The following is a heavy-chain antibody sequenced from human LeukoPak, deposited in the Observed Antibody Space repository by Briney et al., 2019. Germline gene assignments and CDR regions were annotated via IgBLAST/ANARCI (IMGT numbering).Heavy chain of an antibody. CDR3: ARGASYYYDSSGYRGFDY. J-gene: IGHJ4*02. CDR1: GDSLNSYY. D-gene: IGHD3-22*01. Sequence: SETLSLTCTVSGDSLNSYYWSWIRQPAGKGLEWIGRIYTSGSTNYNPSLKSRVTMSVDTSKNQFSLKLSSVTAADTAVYYCARGASYYYDSSGYRGFDYWGQGTLVTVSS. CDR2: IYTSGST. V-gene: IGHV4-4*07.